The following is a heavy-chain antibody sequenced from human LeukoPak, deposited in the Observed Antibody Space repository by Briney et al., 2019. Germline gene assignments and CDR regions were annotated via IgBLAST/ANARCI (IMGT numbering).Heavy chain of an antibody. D-gene: IGHD3-10*01. J-gene: IGHJ4*02. V-gene: IGHV1-2*02. Sequence: ASVKVSCKASGYTFTGYYMHWVRQAPGQGLEWMGWINPVSGNTNYAQKFQGRVTVTRDTSISTAYMELKRLRSDDMAVYYCARDLGGLTVVRGVISDYWGQGTLVTVSS. CDR2: INPVSGNT. CDR1: GYTFTGYY. CDR3: ARDLGGLTVVRGVISDY.